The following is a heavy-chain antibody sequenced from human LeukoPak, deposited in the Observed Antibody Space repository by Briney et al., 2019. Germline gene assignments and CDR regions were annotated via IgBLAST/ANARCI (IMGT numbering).Heavy chain of an antibody. CDR2: IYYSGST. CDR3: ARPEGYSYGTIDY. J-gene: IGHJ4*02. CDR1: GGSISSSSYY. D-gene: IGHD5-18*01. Sequence: PSETLSLTCTVSGGSISSSSYYWGWIRQPPGKGLEWIGSIYYSGSTSYNPSLESRVTISVDTSKNQFSLKLSSVTAADTAMYYCARPEGYSYGTIDYWGQGALVTVSS. V-gene: IGHV4-39*01.